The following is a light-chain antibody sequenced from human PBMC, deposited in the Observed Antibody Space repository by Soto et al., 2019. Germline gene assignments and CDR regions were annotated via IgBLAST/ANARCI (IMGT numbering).Light chain of an antibody. CDR2: KAS. V-gene: IGKV1-5*03. CDR1: QSISSW. Sequence: DIQMTQSPSTLSASVGDRVTITCRASQSISSWLAWYQQKPGKAPKLLIYKASSLESGVPSRFSGSGSWTEFTLTISSLQPDDFATYDCEQYNSYSRTFGHGTKVEIK. CDR3: EQYNSYSRT. J-gene: IGKJ1*01.